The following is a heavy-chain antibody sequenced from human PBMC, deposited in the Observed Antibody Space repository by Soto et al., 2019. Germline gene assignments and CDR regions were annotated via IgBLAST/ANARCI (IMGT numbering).Heavy chain of an antibody. V-gene: IGHV3-23*01. D-gene: IGHD5-12*01. J-gene: IGHJ6*02. Sequence: GGSLRLSCAASGFTFSSYAMSWVRQAPGKGLEWVSAISGSGGSTYYADSVKGRFTISRDNSKNTLYLQMNSLRAEDTAVYYCAKESWLPTKSYYYYGMDVWGQGTTVTVSS. CDR1: GFTFSSYA. CDR3: AKESWLPTKSYYYYGMDV. CDR2: ISGSGGST.